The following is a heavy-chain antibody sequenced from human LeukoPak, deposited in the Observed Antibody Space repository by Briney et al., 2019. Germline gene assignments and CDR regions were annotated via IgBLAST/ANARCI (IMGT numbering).Heavy chain of an antibody. CDR1: GFTFSGYG. Sequence: GGSLRLSCAASGFTFSGYGMHWVRQAPGKGLEWVAVIWYDGSNDDYADSVKGRFTISRDNSKSTLYLQMNSLRAEDTAIYYCARSIPRYDGSAYYPDYWGQGTLVTVSS. J-gene: IGHJ4*02. CDR3: ARSIPRYDGSAYYPDY. V-gene: IGHV3-33*01. D-gene: IGHD3-22*01. CDR2: IWYDGSND.